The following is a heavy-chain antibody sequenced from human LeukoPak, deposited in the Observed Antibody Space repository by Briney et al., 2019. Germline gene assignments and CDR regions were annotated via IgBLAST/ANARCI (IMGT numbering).Heavy chain of an antibody. V-gene: IGHV1-69*13. CDR2: FIPIFGTA. J-gene: IGHJ4*02. D-gene: IGHD6-19*01. Sequence: SVKVSCKASGGTFSSYAISWVRQAPGQGLEWMGGFIPIFGTANYAQKFQGRVTITADESTSTAYMELSSLRSEDTAVYYCAREYSSGLKGVYWGQGTLVTVSS. CDR3: AREYSSGLKGVY. CDR1: GGTFSSYA.